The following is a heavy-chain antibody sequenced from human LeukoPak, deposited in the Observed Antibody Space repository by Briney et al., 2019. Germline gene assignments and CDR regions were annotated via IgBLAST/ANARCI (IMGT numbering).Heavy chain of an antibody. D-gene: IGHD6-19*01. CDR3: ARDLAGSIDY. CDR1: GFTFSRLL. V-gene: IGHV3-74*01. Sequence: GGSLRLSCAASGFTFSRLLMHWVRQAPGKGLVWVSLISNDGRTTRYADSVKGRFTISRDNAKNTLYLEINSLRAEDTAVYYCARDLAGSIDYWGQGTLVTVSS. J-gene: IGHJ4*02. CDR2: ISNDGRTT.